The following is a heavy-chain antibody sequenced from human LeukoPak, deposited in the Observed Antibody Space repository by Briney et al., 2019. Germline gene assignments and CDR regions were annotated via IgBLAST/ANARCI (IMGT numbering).Heavy chain of an antibody. J-gene: IGHJ4*02. CDR1: GYNSASYG. CDR3: ARDLQAVRRGYYFDY. CDR2: ISAYNGNT. D-gene: IGHD2-15*01. V-gene: IGHV1-18*01. Sequence: GASVRVSCEASGYNSASYGITWVRQAPGQGLEWMGWISAYNGNTKYAQKFQDRVIMTKDPSTTTAYMELRSLRSDDTAVYYCARDLQAVRRGYYFDYWGQGTLVTVSS.